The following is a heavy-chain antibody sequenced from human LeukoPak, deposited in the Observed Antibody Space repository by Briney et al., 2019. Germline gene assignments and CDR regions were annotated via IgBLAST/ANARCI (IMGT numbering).Heavy chain of an antibody. CDR2: ISYDGSNK. V-gene: IGHV3-30*18. CDR3: AKPAQGHYGDSYGSFDY. CDR1: GFTFRSYD. D-gene: IGHD4-17*01. Sequence: GRSLRLSCAASGFTFRSYDMHWVRQAPGKGLEWVALISYDGSNKDYTDSVQGRFTISRDNSKNTLYLQMNSLRAEDTAVYYCAKPAQGHYGDSYGSFDYWGQGTLVTVSS. J-gene: IGHJ4*02.